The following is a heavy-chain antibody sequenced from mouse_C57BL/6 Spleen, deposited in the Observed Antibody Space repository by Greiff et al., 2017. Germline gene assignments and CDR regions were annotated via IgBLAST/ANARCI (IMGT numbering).Heavy chain of an antibody. J-gene: IGHJ2*01. V-gene: IGHV5-9*01. CDR2: ISGGGGNT. Sequence: EVHLVESGGGLVKPGGSLKLSCAASGFTFSSYTMSWVRQTPEKRLEWVATISGGGGNTYYPDSVKGRFTISRDNAKNTLYLQMSSLRSEDSALYYCARVGAGTGDYWGQGTTLTVSS. CDR3: ARVGAGTGDY. D-gene: IGHD4-1*01. CDR1: GFTFSSYT.